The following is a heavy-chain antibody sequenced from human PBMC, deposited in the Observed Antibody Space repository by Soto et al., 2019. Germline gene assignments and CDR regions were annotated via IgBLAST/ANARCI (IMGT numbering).Heavy chain of an antibody. CDR3: ASPQGWYSPRLGDWFDP. D-gene: IGHD6-19*01. Sequence: SETLSLTCAVDGRSFSGYYWSWIRLPPGKGLEWIGEINHSGSTNYNPSLKSRVTISVDTSKNQFSLKLSSVTAADTAVYYCASPQGWYSPRLGDWFDPWGQGTLVTVSS. V-gene: IGHV4-34*01. CDR2: INHSGST. J-gene: IGHJ5*02. CDR1: GRSFSGYY.